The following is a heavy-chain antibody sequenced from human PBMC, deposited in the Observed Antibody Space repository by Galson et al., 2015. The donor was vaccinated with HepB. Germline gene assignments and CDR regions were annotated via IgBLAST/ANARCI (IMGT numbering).Heavy chain of an antibody. D-gene: IGHD6-13*01. CDR3: ARDSSRTLDL. CDR2: IYSGGTT. CDR1: GFTVSSNY. Sequence: SLRLSCAASGFTVSSNYMSWVRQGPEKGLEWVSVIYSGGTTYYADSVRGRFTISRDSSKNTVYLQMNSLTVEDTALYYCARDSSRTLDLWGQGTLVTVSP. J-gene: IGHJ5*02. V-gene: IGHV3-53*01.